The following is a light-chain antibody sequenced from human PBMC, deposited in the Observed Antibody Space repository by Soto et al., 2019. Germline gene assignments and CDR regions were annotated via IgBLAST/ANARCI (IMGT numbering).Light chain of an antibody. V-gene: IGLV2-14*03. Sequence: QSVLTQPASVSGSPGQSITISCTGTSSDAGGFNYVSWYQQHPGKAPKLMIYDVTNRPSGVSYRFSGSKSGNTASLTISGLQAEDEADYYCNSYTSSSTYVFGPGTKLTVL. CDR1: SSDAGGFNY. J-gene: IGLJ1*01. CDR2: DVT. CDR3: NSYTSSSTYV.